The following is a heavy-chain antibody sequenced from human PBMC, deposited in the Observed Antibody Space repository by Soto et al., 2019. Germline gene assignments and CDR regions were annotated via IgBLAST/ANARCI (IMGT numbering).Heavy chain of an antibody. D-gene: IGHD3-10*01. CDR2: IYYSGST. CDR3: ASIEAYGSGSPIDY. Sequence: QVQLQESGPGLVKPSQTLSLTCTVSGGSISSGDYYWSWIRQPPGKGLECIGYIYYSGSTYYNPSLKSRVIISVDTSKNQFSLRLTSVTAADTAVYYCASIEAYGSGSPIDYWGQGTLVTVSS. V-gene: IGHV4-30-4*01. J-gene: IGHJ4*02. CDR1: GGSISSGDYY.